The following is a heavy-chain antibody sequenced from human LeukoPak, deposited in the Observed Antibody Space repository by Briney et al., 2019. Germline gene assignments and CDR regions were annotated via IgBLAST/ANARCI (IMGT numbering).Heavy chain of an antibody. J-gene: IGHJ4*02. CDR3: AWVRYSSGWRQSDY. V-gene: IGHV4-39*07. CDR1: GGSISSSSYY. D-gene: IGHD6-19*01. Sequence: SETLSLTCTVSGGSISSSSYYWGWIRQPPGKGLEWIGSIYYSGSTYYNPSLKSRVTISVDTSKNQFSLKLSSVTAADTAVYYCAWVRYSSGWRQSDYWGQGTLVTVSS. CDR2: IYYSGST.